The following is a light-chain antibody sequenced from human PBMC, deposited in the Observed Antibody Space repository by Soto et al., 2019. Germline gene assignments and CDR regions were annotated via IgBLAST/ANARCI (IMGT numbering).Light chain of an antibody. V-gene: IGLV2-14*01. CDR1: NTDIGGYDF. CDR3: SPYRGSDPSVV. CDR2: EVS. J-gene: IGLJ2*01. Sequence: QSALTQPAFVSETLGQSITISCTGTNTDIGGYDFVSWYQQHPGTTPKLIIYEVSTRPSGVSNRFSGSRSGNTASLPISELLAEDDADDYCSPYRGSDPSVVFGGGTKLTVL.